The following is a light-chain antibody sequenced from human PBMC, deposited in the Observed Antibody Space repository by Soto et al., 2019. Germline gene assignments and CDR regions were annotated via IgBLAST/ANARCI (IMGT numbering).Light chain of an antibody. Sequence: EIVLTQSPGTLSLSPGERATLSCRASQSVSSSYLAWYQQKPGQAPRLLIYGASSRATGIPDRFSGSGSATDFSLTISRLEPEDSAVYYCQQYGRSPRTFGKGTKLEIK. CDR1: QSVSSSY. J-gene: IGKJ2*01. V-gene: IGKV3-20*01. CDR3: QQYGRSPRT. CDR2: GAS.